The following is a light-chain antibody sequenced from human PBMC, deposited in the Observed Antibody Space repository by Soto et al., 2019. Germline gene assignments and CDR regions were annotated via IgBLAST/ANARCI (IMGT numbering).Light chain of an antibody. CDR2: DVS. CDR3: CSYAGSYSYV. CDR1: STDVGGYNY. Sequence: QSALTQPRSVSGSPGQSVTISCTGTSTDVGGYNYVSWHQQHPGKAPKLMIYDVSKRPSGVPDRFSGSNSGNTASLTISGLQAEDEADYYCCSYAGSYSYVFGTGTKVTVL. V-gene: IGLV2-11*01. J-gene: IGLJ1*01.